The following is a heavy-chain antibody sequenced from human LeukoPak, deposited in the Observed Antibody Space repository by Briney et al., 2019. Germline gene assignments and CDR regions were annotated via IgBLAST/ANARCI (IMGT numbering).Heavy chain of an antibody. J-gene: IGHJ4*02. CDR3: ARDSGERGSGSYLIAY. CDR1: GYTFTNYG. V-gene: IGHV1-18*01. Sequence: ASVKVSCKASGYTFTNYGISWVRQAPGQGLEWMGWISAYNGNTNYAQKFHGRVTMTTDTSTSTAYMELRSLRSDDTAVYYCARDSGERGSGSYLIAYWGQGTLVTVSS. CDR2: ISAYNGNT. D-gene: IGHD3-10*01.